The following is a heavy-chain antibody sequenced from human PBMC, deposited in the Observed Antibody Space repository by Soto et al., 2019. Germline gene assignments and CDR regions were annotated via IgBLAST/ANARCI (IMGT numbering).Heavy chain of an antibody. J-gene: IGHJ6*02. CDR2: IIPIFGTA. D-gene: IGHD6-13*01. Sequence: SVKVSCKASGGTFSSYAISWVRQAPGQGLEWMGGIIPIFGTANYAQKFQGRVTITADESTSTAYMELSSLRSEDTAVYYCARGGIAAVGIRPSDDYYSYCNDVWGQGTTGTVAS. CDR3: ARGGIAAVGIRPSDDYYSYCNDV. V-gene: IGHV1-69*13. CDR1: GGTFSSYA.